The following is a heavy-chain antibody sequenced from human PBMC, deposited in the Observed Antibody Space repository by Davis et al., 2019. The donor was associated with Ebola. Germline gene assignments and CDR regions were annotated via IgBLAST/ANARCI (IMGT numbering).Heavy chain of an antibody. CDR3: ARDQVRAEEYNWFDP. V-gene: IGHV3-7*01. J-gene: IGHJ5*02. Sequence: ESLKIPCAAAGFTFSSYWMSWVRQAPGKELEWVANIKQDGSEKYYVDSVKGRFTISRDNAKNSLYLQMNSLRAEDTAVYYCARDQVRAEEYNWFDPWGQGTLVTVSS. D-gene: IGHD1-14*01. CDR1: GFTFSSYW. CDR2: IKQDGSEK.